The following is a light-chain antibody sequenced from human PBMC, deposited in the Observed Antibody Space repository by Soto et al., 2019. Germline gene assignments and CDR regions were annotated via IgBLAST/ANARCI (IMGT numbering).Light chain of an antibody. V-gene: IGKV3-15*01. CDR3: QQYNNWTPMYT. J-gene: IGKJ2*01. CDR2: DAS. Sequence: EIVMTQSPATLSVSPGERATLSCRASQIVSSNVAWYQQKAGQAPRLLINDASTRATGIPARFSGSGSGTEFPLTISSLQSEDFAVYYCQQYNNWTPMYTFGQGTKLEIK. CDR1: QIVSSN.